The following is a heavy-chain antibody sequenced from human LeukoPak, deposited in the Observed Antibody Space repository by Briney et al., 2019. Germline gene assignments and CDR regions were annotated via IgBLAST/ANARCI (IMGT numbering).Heavy chain of an antibody. CDR3: ARNYGSGTGWFDP. D-gene: IGHD3-10*01. V-gene: IGHV1-69*17. J-gene: IGHJ5*02. Sequence: SVKVSCKASGGTFSSYAISWVRQAPGQGLEWMGGIIPIFGIANYAQKFQGRVTITADKSTSTAYMELSSLRSEDTAVYYCARNYGSGTGWFDPWGQGTLVTVSS. CDR1: GGTFSSYA. CDR2: IIPIFGIA.